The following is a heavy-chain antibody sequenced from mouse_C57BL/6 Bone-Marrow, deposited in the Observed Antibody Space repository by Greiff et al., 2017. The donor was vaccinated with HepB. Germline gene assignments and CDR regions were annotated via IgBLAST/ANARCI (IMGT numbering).Heavy chain of an antibody. CDR3: ARGNYYGSSYVGAMDY. D-gene: IGHD1-1*01. Sequence: EVQRVESGGGLVKPGGSLKLSCAASGFTFSSYAMSWVRQTPEKRLEWVATISDGGSYTYYPDNVKGRFTISRDNAKNNLYLQMSHLKSEDTAMYYCARGNYYGSSYVGAMDYWGQGTSVTVSS. J-gene: IGHJ4*01. V-gene: IGHV5-4*01. CDR2: ISDGGSYT. CDR1: GFTFSSYA.